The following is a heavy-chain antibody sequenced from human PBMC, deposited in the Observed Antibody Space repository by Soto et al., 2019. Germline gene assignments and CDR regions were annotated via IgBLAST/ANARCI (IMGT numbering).Heavy chain of an antibody. Sequence: QVQLVESGGGVVQPGRSLRLSCAASGFTFSSYAMHWVRQAPGKGLEWVAVISYDGSNKYYADSVKGRFTISRDNSKNTLYLQMNSLRAEDTAVYYCARDKGGPFDYWGQGNLVTVSS. V-gene: IGHV3-30-3*01. CDR1: GFTFSSYA. J-gene: IGHJ4*02. CDR2: ISYDGSNK. CDR3: ARDKGGPFDY. D-gene: IGHD2-15*01.